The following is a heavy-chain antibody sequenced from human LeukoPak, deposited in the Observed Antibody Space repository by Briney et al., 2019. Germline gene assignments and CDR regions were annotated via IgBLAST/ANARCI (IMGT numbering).Heavy chain of an antibody. J-gene: IGHJ4*02. V-gene: IGHV3-23*01. CDR2: ISGSSSST. CDR1: GFTFSTYA. Sequence: GGSLRLSCAASGFTFSTYAMNWVRQAPGKGLEWVSAISGSSSSTYYADSVEGRFTISRDNAKNSLYLQMNSLRAEDTAVYYCARVVVTAILRYFDYWGQGTLVTVSS. CDR3: ARVVVTAILRYFDY. D-gene: IGHD2-21*02.